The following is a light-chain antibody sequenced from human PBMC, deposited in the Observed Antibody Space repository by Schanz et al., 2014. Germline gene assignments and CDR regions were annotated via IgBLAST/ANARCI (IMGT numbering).Light chain of an antibody. CDR2: SAS. Sequence: DIQMTQSPSSLSASVGDRVSITCRASQAISIYLAWYQQKPGKVPKLLIYSASTLQSGVPSRFSGSGSGTDFTLTISSLQPEDVATYYCQKYDRAPWTFGQGTKVEIK. CDR3: QKYDRAPWT. J-gene: IGKJ1*01. V-gene: IGKV1-27*01. CDR1: QAISIY.